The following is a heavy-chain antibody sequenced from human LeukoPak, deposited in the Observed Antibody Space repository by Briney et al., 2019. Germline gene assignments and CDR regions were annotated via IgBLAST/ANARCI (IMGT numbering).Heavy chain of an antibody. CDR2: IYSGGST. Sequence: GGSLRLSCAASGFTVSSNYMSWVRQAPGKGLEWVSVIYSGGSTYYADSVKGRFTISRDNSKNTLYLQMNSLRAEDTAVYHCARECSTCSYYFDYWGQGTLVTVSS. V-gene: IGHV3-66*02. CDR1: GFTVSSNY. D-gene: IGHD2-2*01. CDR3: ARECSTCSYYFDY. J-gene: IGHJ4*02.